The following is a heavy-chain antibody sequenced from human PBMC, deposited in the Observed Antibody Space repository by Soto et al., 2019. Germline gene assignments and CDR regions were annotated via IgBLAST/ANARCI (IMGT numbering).Heavy chain of an antibody. CDR3: AISSGLRYGSGSYYSWFDP. V-gene: IGHV1-18*04. CDR1: CYTFTSYG. CDR2: ISAYNGNT. Sequence: ASVKVSFEASCYTFTSYGISWVRQAPGQGLEWMGWISAYNGNTNYAQKLQGRVTMTTDTSTSTAYMELRSLRSDDTAVYYCAISSGLRYGSGSYYSWFDPWGQGTLVTVSS. J-gene: IGHJ5*02. D-gene: IGHD3-10*01.